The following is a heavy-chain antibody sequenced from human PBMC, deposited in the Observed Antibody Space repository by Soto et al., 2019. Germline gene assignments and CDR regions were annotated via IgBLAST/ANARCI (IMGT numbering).Heavy chain of an antibody. D-gene: IGHD3-10*01. V-gene: IGHV3-7*01. CDR2: IKQDGSI. CDR1: GFTFSSYW. Sequence: GGSLRLSCEASGFTFSSYWMSWVRQAPGKGLEWVANIKQDGSISDADSVKGRFTISRDNAKSTLYLQMNSLTTEDTAVYYCARAGSYRFDYWGHGTLVTVSS. J-gene: IGHJ4*01. CDR3: ARAGSYRFDY.